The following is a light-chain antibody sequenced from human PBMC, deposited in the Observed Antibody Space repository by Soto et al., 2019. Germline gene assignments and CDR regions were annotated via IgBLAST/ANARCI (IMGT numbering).Light chain of an antibody. Sequence: QSALTQPPSASGSPGQSVTISCTGTSSDVGGYNYVSWYQQHPGKAPKLMIYEVSKRPSGVPDRFSGSKSGNTASLTVSGLQAEDEADYYCSSYARSRAVFGGGTKLTVL. CDR2: EVS. CDR3: SSYARSRAV. CDR1: SSDVGGYNY. V-gene: IGLV2-8*01. J-gene: IGLJ2*01.